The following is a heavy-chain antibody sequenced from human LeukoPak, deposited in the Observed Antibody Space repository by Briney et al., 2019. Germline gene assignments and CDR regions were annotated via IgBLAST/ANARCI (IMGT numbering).Heavy chain of an antibody. D-gene: IGHD1-26*01. V-gene: IGHV1-2*02. CDR3: ARFVLGATSPVDY. Sequence: ASVKVSCKASGYTFTGYYMHWVRQAPGQGLEWMGWINLNSGGTNYAQKFQGRVTMTGDTSISTAYMELSRLRSDDTAVYYCARFVLGATSPVDYWGQGTLVTVSS. CDR2: INLNSGGT. CDR1: GYTFTGYY. J-gene: IGHJ4*02.